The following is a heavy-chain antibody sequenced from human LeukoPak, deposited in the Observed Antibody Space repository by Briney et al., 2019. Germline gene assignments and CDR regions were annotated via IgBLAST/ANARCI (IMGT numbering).Heavy chain of an antibody. Sequence: GGSLRLSCAASGFTVSSNYMSWVRQAPGKGLEWVANIYQDGSEKYYVDSVKGRFTISRDNARNSLYLQMNSLRAEDTAVYYCASEVPYYYYMDVWGKGTTVTVSS. D-gene: IGHD3-10*01. CDR1: GFTVSSNY. CDR2: IYQDGSEK. CDR3: ASEVPYYYYMDV. V-gene: IGHV3-7*01. J-gene: IGHJ6*03.